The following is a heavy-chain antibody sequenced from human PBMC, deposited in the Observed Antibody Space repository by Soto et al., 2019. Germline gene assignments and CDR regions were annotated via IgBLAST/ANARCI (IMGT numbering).Heavy chain of an antibody. CDR3: ARTSRVYNWFDP. D-gene: IGHD2-8*01. V-gene: IGHV4-59*08. J-gene: IGHJ5*02. CDR1: GGSISSYY. CDR2: IYYIGST. Sequence: QVQLQESGPGLVKPSETLSLTCTVSGGSISSYYWSWIRQPPGKGLEWIGYIYYIGSTNYNPSLNSRVTISVDTANNQFSLKLSSVTAADTAVYYCARTSRVYNWFDPWGQGTLVVVSS.